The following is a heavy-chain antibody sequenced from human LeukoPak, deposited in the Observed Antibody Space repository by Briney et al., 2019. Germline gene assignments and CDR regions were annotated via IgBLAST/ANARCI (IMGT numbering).Heavy chain of an antibody. CDR3: ARDPYSGSYGADYYYYMDV. J-gene: IGHJ6*03. Sequence: PGGSLRLSCAASGFTFSTYGMHWVRQAPGKGLEWVAFIRYDGSNKYYADSVKGRFTISRDSSKNTLYLRMNSLRAEDTAVYYCARDPYSGSYGADYYYYMDVWGKGTTVTISS. V-gene: IGHV3-30*02. CDR1: GFTFSTYG. D-gene: IGHD1-26*01. CDR2: IRYDGSNK.